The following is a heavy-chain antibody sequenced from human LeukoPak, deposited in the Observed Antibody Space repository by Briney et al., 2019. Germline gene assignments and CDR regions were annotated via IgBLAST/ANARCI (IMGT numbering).Heavy chain of an antibody. D-gene: IGHD1-14*01. J-gene: IGHJ6*02. CDR2: INEDGSTT. V-gene: IGHV3-74*01. Sequence: HTGGSLRLSCAASGFTFSSNWMHWVRQAPGKGLVWVSRINEDGSTTNYADSVKGRSTIFRDNAKNTLYLQMNSLRAEDTAVYYCARDREGGSESEGMDVWGQGTTVTVSS. CDR1: GFTFSSNW. CDR3: ARDREGGSESEGMDV.